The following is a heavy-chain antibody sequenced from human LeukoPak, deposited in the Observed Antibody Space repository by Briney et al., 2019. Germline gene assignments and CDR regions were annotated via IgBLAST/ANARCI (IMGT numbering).Heavy chain of an antibody. CDR3: ARIPSIAAKFPFDY. Sequence: SETLSLTCTVSDDSISDYYRGWIRQPPGKGLEWIGSIYYSGSTYYNPSLKSRVTISVDTSKNQFSLKLSSVTAADTAVYYCARIPSIAAKFPFDYWGQGTLVTVSS. J-gene: IGHJ4*02. CDR2: IYYSGST. V-gene: IGHV4-38-2*02. D-gene: IGHD6-13*01. CDR1: DDSISDYY.